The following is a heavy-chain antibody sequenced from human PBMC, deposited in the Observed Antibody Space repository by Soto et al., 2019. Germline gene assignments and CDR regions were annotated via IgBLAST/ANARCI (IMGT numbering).Heavy chain of an antibody. CDR3: ARGTVRFGEWLLPNYYYVIDF. V-gene: IGHV1-69*13. D-gene: IGHD3-3*01. CDR1: GGTFSSYA. Sequence: GASVKVSCKASGGTFSSYAISWVRQAPGQGLEWMGGIIPIFGTANYAQKFQGRVTITVDESTSTAYMELSSLRSEDTAVYYCARGTVRFGEWLLPNYYYVIDFWGQGTTVTVSS. J-gene: IGHJ6*02. CDR2: IIPIFGTA.